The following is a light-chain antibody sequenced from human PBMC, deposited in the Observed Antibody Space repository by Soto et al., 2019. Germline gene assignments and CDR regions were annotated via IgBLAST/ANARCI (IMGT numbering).Light chain of an antibody. CDR2: RAS. V-gene: IGKV3-20*01. CDR3: QQYGSSPWT. CDR1: QSVSSSY. Sequence: EIVLTQSPGTLSLSPGERATLSCRASQSVSSSYLAWYQQKSGQAPGLLIYRASSRATGIPDRFSGSGTGSDFTVTISRREPGYFAVYYCQQYGSSPWTFGQGTTGDIQ. J-gene: IGKJ1*01.